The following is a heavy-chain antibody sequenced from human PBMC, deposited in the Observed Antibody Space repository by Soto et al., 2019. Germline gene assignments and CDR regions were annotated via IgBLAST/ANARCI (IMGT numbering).Heavy chain of an antibody. J-gene: IGHJ6*02. D-gene: IGHD3-10*01. CDR1: GGSISSDDYY. CDR2: IYFSGSA. V-gene: IGHV4-30-4*01. CDR3: ARGLHSYSSGNDPSHYGMDV. Sequence: SETLSLTCTFSGGSISSDDYYWSWIRQPPGKGLEWIGYIYFSGSAYDNPSLKSRLTVSVDTSKNQFSLNLSSVTAADTAVYYCARGLHSYSSGNDPSHYGMDVWGQGTTVTVSS.